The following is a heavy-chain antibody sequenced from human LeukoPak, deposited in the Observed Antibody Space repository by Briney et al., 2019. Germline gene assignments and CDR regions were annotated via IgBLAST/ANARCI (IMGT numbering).Heavy chain of an antibody. Sequence: SVKVSCKASGGTFSSYAISWVRQAPGQGLEWMGRIIPIFGTANYAQRFQGRVAITTDESTSTAYMELSSLRSEDTAVYYCARDGGYSYGYAYWGQGTLVTVSS. CDR2: IIPIFGTA. J-gene: IGHJ4*02. CDR1: GGTFSSYA. V-gene: IGHV1-69*05. CDR3: ARDGGYSYGYAY. D-gene: IGHD5-18*01.